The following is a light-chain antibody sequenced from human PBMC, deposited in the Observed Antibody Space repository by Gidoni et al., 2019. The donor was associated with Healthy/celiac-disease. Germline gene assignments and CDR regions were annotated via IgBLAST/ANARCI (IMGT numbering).Light chain of an antibody. V-gene: IGKV1-5*03. CDR3: QQYNSYSWT. CDR1: QTISSW. Sequence: DIQMTQSPSTLSASVGDRAPITCRASQTISSWLAWYQQKPGKPPKLLIYKASSLESGAPSRFSGSGSGTEFTLTISSLQPDDFATYYCQQYNSYSWTFGQGTKVEIK. CDR2: KAS. J-gene: IGKJ1*01.